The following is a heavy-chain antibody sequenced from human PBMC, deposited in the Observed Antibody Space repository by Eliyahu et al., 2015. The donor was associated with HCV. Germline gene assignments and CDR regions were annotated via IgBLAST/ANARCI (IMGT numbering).Heavy chain of an antibody. Sequence: QVQLVESGGDLVKPGGSLRLSCXVPGFTFSDYYMTWIRQAPGKGLGXVAYISXXGDSIYXAXSVKRRFTISRDNAKNSLYLEMDSLRADDTAVYFCARDSPGVAAAGMGFFDYWGQGTPVTVSS. V-gene: IGHV3-11*01. CDR3: ARDSPGVAAAGMGFFDY. CDR2: ISXXGDSI. J-gene: IGHJ4*02. CDR1: GFTFSDYY. D-gene: IGHD6-13*01.